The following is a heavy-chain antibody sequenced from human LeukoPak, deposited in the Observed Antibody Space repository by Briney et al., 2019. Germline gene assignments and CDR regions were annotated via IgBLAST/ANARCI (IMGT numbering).Heavy chain of an antibody. CDR1: GFTFSSYA. D-gene: IGHD2-15*01. CDR2: ISGSGGST. Sequence: PGGSLRPSCAASGFTFSSYAMSWVRQAPGKGLEWVSAISGSGGSTYYADSVKGRFTISRDNSKNTLYLQMNSLRAEDTAVYYCQTDIVVVVAATPEYFQHWGQGTLVTVSS. V-gene: IGHV3-23*01. J-gene: IGHJ1*01. CDR3: QTDIVVVVAATPEYFQH.